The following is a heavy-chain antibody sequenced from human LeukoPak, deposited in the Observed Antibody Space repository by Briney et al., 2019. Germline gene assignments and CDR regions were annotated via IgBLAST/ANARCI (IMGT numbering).Heavy chain of an antibody. V-gene: IGHV1-2*02. CDR3: ARVEYDFWSGYYSLSHFDY. D-gene: IGHD3-3*01. Sequence: ASVKVSCKASGYTLTSYGISWVRQAPGQGLEWMGWINPNSGGTNYAQKFQGRVTMTRDTSISTAYMELSRLRSDDTAVYYCARVEYDFWSGYYSLSHFDYWGQGTLVTVSS. J-gene: IGHJ4*02. CDR2: INPNSGGT. CDR1: GYTLTSYG.